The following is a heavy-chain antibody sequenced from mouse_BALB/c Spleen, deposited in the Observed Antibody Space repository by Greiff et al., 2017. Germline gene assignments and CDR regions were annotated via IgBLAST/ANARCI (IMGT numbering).Heavy chain of an antibody. CDR3: ARHRGNYFDD. V-gene: IGHV5-6*01. Sequence: EVMLVESGGDLVKPGGSLKLSCAASGFTFSSYGMSWVRQTPDKRLEWVATISSGGSYTYYPDSVKGRFTISRDNAKNTLYLQMSSLKSEDTAMYYCARHRGNYFDDWGQGTTLTVSS. CDR2: ISSGGSYT. J-gene: IGHJ2*01. D-gene: IGHD3-1*01. CDR1: GFTFSSYG.